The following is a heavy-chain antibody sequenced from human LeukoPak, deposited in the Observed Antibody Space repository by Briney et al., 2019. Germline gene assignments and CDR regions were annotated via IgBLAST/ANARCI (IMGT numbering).Heavy chain of an antibody. J-gene: IGHJ4*02. CDR1: GFTFSNYW. CDR2: INTDGSST. V-gene: IGHV3-74*01. Sequence: RGSLRLSCAASGFTFSNYWVHWVRQAPGKGLVWVSRINTDGSSTSYADSVKGRFTISRDNAKNTLYLQMNSLRAEDTAVYYCARSLLYYYDSSGPENWGQGSLVTVSS. CDR3: ARSLLYYYDSSGPEN. D-gene: IGHD3-22*01.